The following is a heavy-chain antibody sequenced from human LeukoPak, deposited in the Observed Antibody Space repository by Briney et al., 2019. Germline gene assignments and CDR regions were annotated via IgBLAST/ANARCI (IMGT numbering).Heavy chain of an antibody. D-gene: IGHD3-3*01. CDR2: INHSGST. Sequence: SETLSLTCAVYGGSFSGYYWSWIRQPPGKGLEWIGEINHSGSTNYNPSLKCRVTISVDTSKNQFSLKLSSVTAADTAVYYCARAPLRISWSYYWGQGTLVTVSS. J-gene: IGHJ4*02. CDR1: GGSFSGYY. CDR3: ARAPLRISWSYY. V-gene: IGHV4-34*01.